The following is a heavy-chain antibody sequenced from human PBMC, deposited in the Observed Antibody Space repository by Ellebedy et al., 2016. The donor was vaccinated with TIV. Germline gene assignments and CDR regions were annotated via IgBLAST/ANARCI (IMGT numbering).Heavy chain of an antibody. V-gene: IGHV3-66*02. J-gene: IGHJ5*02. Sequence: GESLKIPCAASGFPVRSNYMSWVRPAPGKGLEWVSVIYSGGSTYYADSVKGRFTIPRDNSKNTLYLQMNSLRAEDTAVYYCARDKATYCGGDCLNRFDPWGQGTLVTVSS. CDR1: GFPVRSNY. CDR3: ARDKATYCGGDCLNRFDP. D-gene: IGHD2-21*02. CDR2: IYSGGST.